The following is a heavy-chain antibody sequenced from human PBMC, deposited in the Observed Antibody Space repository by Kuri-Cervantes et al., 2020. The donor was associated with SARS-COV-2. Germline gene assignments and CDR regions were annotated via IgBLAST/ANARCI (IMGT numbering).Heavy chain of an antibody. Sequence: SETLSLTCTVSGGSVSSGSYYWSWIRQPPGKGLEWIGRIYTSGSTNYNPSLKSRVTMSVDTSKNQFSLKLSSVTAADTAVYYCARQQWLPRVFDYWGQGTLVTVSS. CDR1: GGSVSSGSYY. D-gene: IGHD6-19*01. J-gene: IGHJ4*02. CDR2: IYTSGST. CDR3: ARQQWLPRVFDY. V-gene: IGHV4-61*02.